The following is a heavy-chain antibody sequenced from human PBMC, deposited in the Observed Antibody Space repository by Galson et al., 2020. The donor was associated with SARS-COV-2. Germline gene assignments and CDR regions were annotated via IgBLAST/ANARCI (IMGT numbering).Heavy chain of an antibody. CDR1: GDSISSGGYC. Sequence: ETSETLSLTCAVSGDSISSGGYCWSWIRQPPGKGLELIGYIYPLGNTYYIPSLKSRVIMSIDTSENQFSLRLSSVTAADTAVYYCDRVVYDNTGTTRGDWFDPWGQGTLVTVSS. CDR2: IYPLGNT. V-gene: IGHV4-30-2*01. D-gene: IGHD3-22*01. CDR3: DRVVYDNTGTTRGDWFDP. J-gene: IGHJ5*02.